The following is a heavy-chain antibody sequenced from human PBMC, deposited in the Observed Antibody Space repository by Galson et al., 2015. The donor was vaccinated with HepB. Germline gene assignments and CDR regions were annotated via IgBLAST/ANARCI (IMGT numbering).Heavy chain of an antibody. D-gene: IGHD3-9*01. CDR1: GYTFTNYG. J-gene: IGHJ6*02. CDR2: ISAYNGNT. CDR3: ARVTVYYNVLTASVGYGMDV. V-gene: IGHV1-18*01. Sequence: SVKVSCKASGYTFTNYGLSWVRQAPGQGLQWMGWISAYNGNTNYAQKFQGRVTMTTDTSTSTASMELRSLRSDDTAMYYCARVTVYYNVLTASVGYGMDVWGQGTTATVSS.